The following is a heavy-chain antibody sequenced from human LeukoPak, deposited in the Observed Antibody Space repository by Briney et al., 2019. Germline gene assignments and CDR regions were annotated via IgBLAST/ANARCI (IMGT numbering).Heavy chain of an antibody. Sequence: HPGGSLRLSCAASGFTFSSYAVSWVRQAPGKGLEWVSAISGSGGSTYYADSVKGRFTISRDNSKNTLYLQMDSLRAEDTAVYYCAKEDNAIAAAGTSLDYWGQGTLVTVSS. CDR3: AKEDNAIAAAGTSLDY. CDR2: ISGSGGST. D-gene: IGHD6-13*01. J-gene: IGHJ4*02. V-gene: IGHV3-23*01. CDR1: GFTFSSYA.